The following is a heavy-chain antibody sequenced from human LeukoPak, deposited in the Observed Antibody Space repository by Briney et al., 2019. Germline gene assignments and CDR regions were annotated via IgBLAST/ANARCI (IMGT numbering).Heavy chain of an antibody. CDR3: ARVSTTVTPWYFDL. J-gene: IGHJ2*01. CDR2: IYYSGSS. Sequence: SETLSLTCTVSHYSISSGYYWGWIRQPPGKGLEWIGSIYYSGSSYYNPSLKSRVTISVDTSKKQFSLKLISVTAADTAVYYCARVSTTVTPWYFDLWGRGTLVTVSS. D-gene: IGHD4-17*01. CDR1: HYSISSGYY. V-gene: IGHV4-38-2*02.